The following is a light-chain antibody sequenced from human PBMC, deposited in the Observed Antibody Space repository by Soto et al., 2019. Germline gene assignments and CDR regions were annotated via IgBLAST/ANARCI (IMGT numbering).Light chain of an antibody. Sequence: QPVLTQPPSASGNPGQTVTISCSGSSSNIGINYVYWYQQLPGTAPKLLIYRNSQRPSGIPDRFSGSKSGTSASLAISGLRSEDEAGYYCAAWDDSLGSHAVFGGGTQLTVL. CDR2: RNS. CDR3: AAWDDSLGSHAV. V-gene: IGLV1-47*01. J-gene: IGLJ7*01. CDR1: SSNIGINY.